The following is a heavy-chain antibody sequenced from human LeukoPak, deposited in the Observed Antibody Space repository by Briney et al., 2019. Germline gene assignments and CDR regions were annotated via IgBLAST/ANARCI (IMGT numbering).Heavy chain of an antibody. V-gene: IGHV1-18*01. CDR2: ISAYNGNT. CDR1: GYTFTSYG. D-gene: IGHD3-3*01. CDR3: ARAPRGRFLETRDDY. J-gene: IGHJ4*02. Sequence: GASVKVSCKASGYTFTSYGISWVRQAPGQGLEWMGWISAYNGNTNYAQKLQGRVTMTTDTSTSTAYMELRSLRSDDTAVSYCARAPRGRFLETRDDYWGQGTLVTVSS.